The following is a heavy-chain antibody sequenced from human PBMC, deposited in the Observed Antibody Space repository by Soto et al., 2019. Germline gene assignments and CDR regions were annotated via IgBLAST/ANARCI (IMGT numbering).Heavy chain of an antibody. CDR3: AVLYDFWSGYPLPADY. J-gene: IGHJ4*02. D-gene: IGHD3-3*01. Sequence: ASVKVSCKASGYTFTSYAMHWVRQAPGQRLEWMGWINAGNGNTKYSQKFQGRVTITRDTSASTAYMELSSLRSEDTAVYYCAVLYDFWSGYPLPADYWGQVTLVTVSS. V-gene: IGHV1-3*01. CDR2: INAGNGNT. CDR1: GYTFTSYA.